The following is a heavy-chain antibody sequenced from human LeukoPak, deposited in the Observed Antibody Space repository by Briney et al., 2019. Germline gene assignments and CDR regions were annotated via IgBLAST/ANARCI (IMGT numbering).Heavy chain of an antibody. CDR1: GGSISSSTYY. CDR3: ARGPDYSSSYAANWFDP. D-gene: IGHD6-13*01. J-gene: IGHJ5*02. V-gene: IGHV4-39*01. CDR2: IYYSGST. Sequence: SETLSLTCTVSGGSISSSTYYWGWIRQPPGKGLEWIGSIYYSGSTFYNPSLKSRVTISVDTSKNQFSLKLSSVTSADTAVYYCARGPDYSSSYAANWFDPWGQGTLVTVPS.